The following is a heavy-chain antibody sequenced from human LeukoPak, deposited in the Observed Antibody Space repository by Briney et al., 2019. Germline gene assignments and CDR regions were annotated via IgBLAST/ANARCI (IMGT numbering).Heavy chain of an antibody. J-gene: IGHJ4*02. CDR3: AKDIRRYSQYFDY. CDR1: GFTFDDYA. V-gene: IGHV3-9*01. CDR2: ISWNSGSI. Sequence: GGSLRLSCAAPGFTFDDYAMHWVRQAPGKGLEWVSGISWNSGSIGYADSVKGRFTISRDNAKNSLYLQMNSLRAEDTALYYCAKDIRRYSQYFDYWGQGTLVTVSS. D-gene: IGHD5-12*01.